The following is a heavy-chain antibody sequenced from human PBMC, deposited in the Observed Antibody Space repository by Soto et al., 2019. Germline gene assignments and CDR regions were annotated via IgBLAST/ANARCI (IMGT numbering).Heavy chain of an antibody. CDR2: IKQDGSEK. CDR3: ARETSYSSSWYFDY. V-gene: IGHV3-7*01. CDR1: GFTFSSYW. J-gene: IGHJ4*02. D-gene: IGHD6-13*01. Sequence: PGESLKISCAASGFTFSSYWMSWVRQAPGKGLEWVANIKQDGSEKYYVDSVKGRFTISRDNAKNSLYLQMNSLRAEDTAVYYCARETSYSSSWYFDYWGQGTLVTVSS.